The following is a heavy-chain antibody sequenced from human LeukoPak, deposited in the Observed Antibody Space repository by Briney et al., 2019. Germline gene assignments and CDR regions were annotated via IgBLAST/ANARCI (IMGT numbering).Heavy chain of an antibody. CDR2: IGYDGTKT. J-gene: IGHJ3*02. D-gene: IGHD2-15*01. CDR1: GFTFRTYG. Sequence: GGSLRLSCTSSGFTFRTYGMHWVRQAPGKGLEWVTFIGYDGTKTDYIDSVKGRFTTSRDNSKNTLYLQMSSLRAEDTAVYYCAKEAESLAFDIWGQGTMVTVSS. CDR3: AKEAESLAFDI. V-gene: IGHV3-30*02.